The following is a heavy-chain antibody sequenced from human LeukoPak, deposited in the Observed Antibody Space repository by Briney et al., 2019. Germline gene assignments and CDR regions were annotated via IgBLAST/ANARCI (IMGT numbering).Heavy chain of an antibody. Sequence: GGSLRLSCAASGFTFSSYWMSWVRQAPGKGREWVANIKQDGSEKYYVDSVKGRFTISRDNAKNSLYLQMNSLRAEDTDVYYCARVRSSGWYRLEDYWGQGTLVTVSS. J-gene: IGHJ4*02. CDR2: IKQDGSEK. CDR1: GFTFSSYW. CDR3: ARVRSSGWYRLEDY. D-gene: IGHD6-19*01. V-gene: IGHV3-7*04.